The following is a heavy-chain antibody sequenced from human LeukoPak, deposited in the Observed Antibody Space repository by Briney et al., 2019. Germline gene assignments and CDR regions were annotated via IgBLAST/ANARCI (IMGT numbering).Heavy chain of an antibody. D-gene: IGHD2-8*01. J-gene: IGHJ6*03. V-gene: IGHV3-30*18. CDR2: ISYDGSNK. Sequence: GGSLRLSCAASGFTFSSYGMHWVRQAPGKGLEWVAVISYDGSNKYYADSVKGRFTISRDNSKNTLYLQMNSLRAEDTAVYYCAKSMVYEDYYYYMDVWGKGTTVTVSS. CDR1: GFTFSSYG. CDR3: AKSMVYEDYYYYMDV.